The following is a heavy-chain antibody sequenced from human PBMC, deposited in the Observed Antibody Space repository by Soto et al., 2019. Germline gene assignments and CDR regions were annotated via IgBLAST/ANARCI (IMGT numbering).Heavy chain of an antibody. D-gene: IGHD2-15*01. Sequence: ASVKVSCKASGYTFTSYDINWARQATGQGLEWMGWMNPNSGNTDYAQKFQGRVTITRDNSTSTAYMELSSLRSEDTAVYYCARALGYCSGGSCVDAFDIWGQGTMVTVSS. J-gene: IGHJ3*02. V-gene: IGHV1-8*01. CDR1: GYTFTSYD. CDR3: ARALGYCSGGSCVDAFDI. CDR2: MNPNSGNT.